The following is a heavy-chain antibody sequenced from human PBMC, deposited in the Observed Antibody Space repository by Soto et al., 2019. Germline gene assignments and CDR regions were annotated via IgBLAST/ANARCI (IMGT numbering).Heavy chain of an antibody. CDR1: GGSFSPNY. J-gene: IGHJ5*02. V-gene: IGHV4-59*08. CDR2: IYYGGTT. D-gene: IGHD2-21*01. CDR3: ARLGAYYQSPDP. Sequence: SETLSLTCRLSGGSFSPNYWGWFRQSPGKGLEWVGYIYYGGTTSYNPSLKSRVTISLETSKSHFSLRLSSVTAADAAVYYCARLGAYYQSPDPWGPGTLVTV.